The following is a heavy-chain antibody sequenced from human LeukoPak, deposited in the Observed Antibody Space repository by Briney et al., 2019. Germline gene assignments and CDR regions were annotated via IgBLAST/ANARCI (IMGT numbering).Heavy chain of an antibody. CDR1: GGSISSGDYY. J-gene: IGHJ5*02. V-gene: IGHV4-30-4*08. CDR2: IYYSGST. Sequence: SQTLSLTCTVSGGSISSGDYYWSWIRQPAGKGLEWIGYIYYSGSTYCNPSLKSRVTISVDTSKNQFSLKLSSVTAADTAVYYCARTIFGVVIKSWFDPWGQGTLVTVSS. D-gene: IGHD3-3*01. CDR3: ARTIFGVVIKSWFDP.